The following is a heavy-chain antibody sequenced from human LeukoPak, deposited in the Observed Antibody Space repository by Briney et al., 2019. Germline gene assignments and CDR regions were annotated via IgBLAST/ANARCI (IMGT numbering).Heavy chain of an antibody. CDR1: GYSLSSGFF. CDR3: ARAQDFSDSSGPNYLDF. CDR2: FSHRGGS. D-gene: IGHD3-22*01. V-gene: IGHV4-38-2*02. J-gene: IGHJ4*02. Sequence: SETLSLTCTVSGYSLSSGFFCDWIRQSPGKGLEWIGSFSHRGGSYHNPSLKSRVTISVDTSKNQFSLKLLSVTAADTAVYYCARAQDFSDSSGPNYLDFWGQGTLVTVSS.